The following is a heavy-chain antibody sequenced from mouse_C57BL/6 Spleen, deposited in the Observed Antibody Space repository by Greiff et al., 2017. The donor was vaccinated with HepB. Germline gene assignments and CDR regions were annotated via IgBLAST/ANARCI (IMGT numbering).Heavy chain of an antibody. D-gene: IGHD1-1*01. CDR1: GYTFTSYW. V-gene: IGHV1-7*01. Sequence: VQLQQSGAELAKPGASVKLSCKASGYTFTSYWMHWVKQRPGQGLEWIGYINPSSGYTKYNQKVKDKAKLTADKSSSTSYMQLSSLTYEDSAVYYCAKTVVATRDYAMDYWGQGTSVTVSS. CDR2: INPSSGYT. CDR3: AKTVVATRDYAMDY. J-gene: IGHJ4*01.